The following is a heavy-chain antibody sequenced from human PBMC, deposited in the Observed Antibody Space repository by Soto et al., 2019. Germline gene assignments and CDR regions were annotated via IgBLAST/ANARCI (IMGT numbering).Heavy chain of an antibody. D-gene: IGHD2-2*01. Sequence: QVQLVQSGAEVKKPGASVTVSCKASAYSFTTYHIHWVRQAPGQGLEWMGLINPDAGATNYAQRFQGRLRLTRDTSTSTVYMELRSLRFDDTAVYYCARGDIVLVPASEGNWFDPWGQGTFVTVSS. V-gene: IGHV1-46*01. J-gene: IGHJ5*02. CDR3: ARGDIVLVPASEGNWFDP. CDR1: AYSFTTYH. CDR2: INPDAGAT.